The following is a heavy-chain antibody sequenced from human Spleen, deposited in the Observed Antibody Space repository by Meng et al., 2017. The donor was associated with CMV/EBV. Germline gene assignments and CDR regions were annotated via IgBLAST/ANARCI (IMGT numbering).Heavy chain of an antibody. V-gene: IGHV3-21*04. CDR1: GFSFSSHS. CDR2: TTGGSDYI. J-gene: IGHJ6*02. D-gene: IGHD3-3*01. Sequence: GESLKISCAASGFSFSSHSMNWVRQVPGKGLEWVASTTGGSDYIYYAASVKGRFTISRDNAKNSLDLQMNSLRAEDTAIYYCARGAHFTVFGLVNRFDYNYGLDVWGQGTTVTVSS. CDR3: ARGAHFTVFGLVNRFDYNYGLDV.